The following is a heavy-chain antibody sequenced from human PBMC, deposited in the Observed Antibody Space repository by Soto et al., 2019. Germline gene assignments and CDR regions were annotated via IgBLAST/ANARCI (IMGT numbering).Heavy chain of an antibody. CDR1: GYTFTSYG. CDR3: ASGAGIAVAGPRKYYYYYGMDV. J-gene: IGHJ6*02. CDR2: ISAYNGNT. Sequence: ASVKVSCKASGYTFTSYGISWVRQAPGQGLEWMGWISAYNGNTNYAQKLQGRVTMTTDTPTSTAYMELRSLRSDDTAVYYCASGAGIAVAGPRKYYYYYGMDVWGQGTTVTVSS. V-gene: IGHV1-18*04. D-gene: IGHD6-19*01.